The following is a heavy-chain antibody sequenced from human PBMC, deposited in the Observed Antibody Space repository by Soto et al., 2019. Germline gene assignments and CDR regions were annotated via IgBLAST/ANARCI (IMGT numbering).Heavy chain of an antibody. CDR3: AKGSGNYWHVFDF. CDR2: IYYSGST. CDR1: GGSISSYY. J-gene: IGHJ4*02. V-gene: IGHV4-59*08. Sequence: SETLSLTCTVSGGSISSYYWSWIRQPPGKGLEWIGYIYYSGSTNYNPSLKSRVTISVDTSKNRFSLKLSSVSAADTAVYLCAKGSGNYWHVFDFWGQGTLVTVSS. D-gene: IGHD3-22*01.